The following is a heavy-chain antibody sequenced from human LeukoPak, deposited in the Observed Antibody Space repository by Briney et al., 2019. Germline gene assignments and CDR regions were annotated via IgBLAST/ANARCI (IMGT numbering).Heavy chain of an antibody. J-gene: IGHJ5*02. V-gene: IGHV5-51*01. D-gene: IGHD2-2*01. CDR1: GYSFTLYW. Sequence: GESLKISCKGSGYSFTLYWIGWVRQMPGKGLEWMGIIYPCDSETRYGPSFQGQVTISADKSSGTAYLQWSSLKASDAAIYYCARLTTPAGDGDWFDPWGQGTLVTVSS. CDR3: ARLTTPAGDGDWFDP. CDR2: IYPCDSET.